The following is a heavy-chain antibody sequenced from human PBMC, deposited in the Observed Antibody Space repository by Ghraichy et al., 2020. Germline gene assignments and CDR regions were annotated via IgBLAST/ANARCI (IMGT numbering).Heavy chain of an antibody. J-gene: IGHJ5*02. CDR3: AREERRFGELLCMDWFDP. V-gene: IGHV4-61*01. CDR1: GGSLRSGNSY. Sequence: SETLSLTCTVSGGSLRSGNSYWSWIRQPPGKGLEWIAYIYYSGSTTYNPSLKSRVTISVDTSKNQFSLKLSSVTAADTAVYYCAREERRFGELLCMDWFDPWSQGTLVTVSS. CDR2: IYYSGST. D-gene: IGHD3-10*01.